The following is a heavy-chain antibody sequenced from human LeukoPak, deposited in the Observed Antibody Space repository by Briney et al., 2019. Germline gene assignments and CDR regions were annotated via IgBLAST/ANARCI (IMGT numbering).Heavy chain of an antibody. CDR1: GFTFDDYA. CDR2: ISWNSGSI. D-gene: IGHD3-22*01. Sequence: PGGSLRLSCAASGFTFDDYAMHWVRQAPGKGLEWVSGISWNSGSIGYADSVKGRFTISRDNAKNSLYLQMNSLRAEDTALYYCAKDYDSSGYDKFDYWGQGTLVTVSS. V-gene: IGHV3-9*01. J-gene: IGHJ4*02. CDR3: AKDYDSSGYDKFDY.